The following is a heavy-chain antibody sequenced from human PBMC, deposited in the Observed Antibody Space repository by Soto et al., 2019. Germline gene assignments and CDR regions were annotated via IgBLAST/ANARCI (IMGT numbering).Heavy chain of an antibody. CDR1: GDSVSSNSAA. D-gene: IGHD6-13*01. J-gene: IGHJ6*02. CDR3: ARDASSLFIGQQLEQAATTEIDA. V-gene: IGHV6-1*01. Sequence: SQTLSLTCAISGDSVSSNSAAWNWIRQSPSRGLEWLGRTYYRSKWYNDYAVSVKSRITINPDTSKNQFSLQLNSVTPEDTAVYYCARDASSLFIGQQLEQAATTEIDAWGQDTTLTVSS. CDR2: TYYRSKWYN.